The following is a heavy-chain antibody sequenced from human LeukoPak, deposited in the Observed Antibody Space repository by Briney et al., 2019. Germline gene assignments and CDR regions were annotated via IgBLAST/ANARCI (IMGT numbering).Heavy chain of an antibody. CDR2: VNSDGSTT. CDR1: GFTFSTYW. J-gene: IGHJ1*01. V-gene: IGHV3-74*01. Sequence: GGSLRLSCAASGFTFSTYWMHWVRQAPGKGLVWVSRVNSDGSTTIYADSVKRRFTIPRDNAKNALYLQMNSLRAEDTAVYYCVRGGIIARKYFQHWGQGTLVTVSS. D-gene: IGHD6-13*01. CDR3: VRGGIIARKYFQH.